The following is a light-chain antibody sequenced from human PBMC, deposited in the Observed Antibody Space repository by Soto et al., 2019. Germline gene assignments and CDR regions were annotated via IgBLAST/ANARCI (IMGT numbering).Light chain of an antibody. CDR1: QSVDSY. CDR3: QQYNSWPET. J-gene: IGKJ1*01. CDR2: GAS. Sequence: EIVLTQSPGTLSLSPGERATLSCRASQSVDSYLVWYQQKPGQAPRLLIYGASSRATGIPDRISGSGSGTECTLTISSLQSEDFAVYYCQQYNSWPETFGQGTKVDIK. V-gene: IGKV3D-15*01.